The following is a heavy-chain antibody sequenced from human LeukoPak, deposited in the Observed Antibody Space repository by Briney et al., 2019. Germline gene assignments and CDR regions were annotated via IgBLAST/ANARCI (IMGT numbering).Heavy chain of an antibody. D-gene: IGHD2-2*02. CDR3: ARDWGYCSSTSCYTRS. Sequence: PGGSLRLSCAASGFTFSSYSMNWVRQAPGKGLEWVSSISSSSSYIYYADSVKGRFTISRDNAKNSLYLQMNSLKAEDTAVYYCARDWGYCSSTSCYTRSWGQGTLVTVSS. CDR1: GFTFSSYS. J-gene: IGHJ5*02. CDR2: ISSSSSYI. V-gene: IGHV3-21*01.